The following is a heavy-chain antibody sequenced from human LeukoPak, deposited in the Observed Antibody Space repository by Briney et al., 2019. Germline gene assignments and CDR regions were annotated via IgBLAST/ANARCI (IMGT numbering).Heavy chain of an antibody. D-gene: IGHD3-9*01. CDR1: GFTFDDYG. Sequence: GSLRLSCAASGFTFDDYGMSWVRQAPGKGLEWVSGINWNGGSTGYADSVKGRFTISRDNAKNSLYLQMNSLRAEDTALYYCARRKNVLRYFDWLYDHWGQGTLVTVSS. J-gene: IGHJ4*02. V-gene: IGHV3-20*04. CDR2: INWNGGST. CDR3: ARRKNVLRYFDWLYDH.